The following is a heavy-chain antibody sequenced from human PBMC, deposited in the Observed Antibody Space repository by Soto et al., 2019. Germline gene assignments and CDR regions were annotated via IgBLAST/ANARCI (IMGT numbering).Heavy chain of an antibody. CDR1: GGTFSSYA. J-gene: IGHJ4*02. D-gene: IGHD2-2*01. CDR3: ARHPYWSSTSCPWYYFDY. V-gene: IGHV1-69*01. CDR2: IIPIFGTA. Sequence: QVPLVQSGAEVKKPGSSVKVSCKASGGTFSSYAISWVRQAPGQGLEWMGGIIPIFGTANYAQKFQGRVTITADESTSTAYMELSSLRSEDTAVYYCARHPYWSSTSCPWYYFDYWGQGTLVTVSS.